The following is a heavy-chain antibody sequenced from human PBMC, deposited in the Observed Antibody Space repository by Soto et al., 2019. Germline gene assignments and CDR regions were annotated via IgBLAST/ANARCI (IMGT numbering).Heavy chain of an antibody. D-gene: IGHD4-17*01. CDR3: AKEGGYGDFDY. J-gene: IGHJ4*02. V-gene: IGHV3-74*01. CDR2: IYGDGTGT. CDR1: GFTFSSYW. Sequence: EVHLVESGGGLVQPGGSLSLSCAASGFTFSSYWMHWVRQAPGKGLVWVSRIYGDGTGTSYADSVKGRFTISRDNAKNTLYMQMNGLRAEDSAVHFCAKEGGYGDFDYWGQGTLVTVSS.